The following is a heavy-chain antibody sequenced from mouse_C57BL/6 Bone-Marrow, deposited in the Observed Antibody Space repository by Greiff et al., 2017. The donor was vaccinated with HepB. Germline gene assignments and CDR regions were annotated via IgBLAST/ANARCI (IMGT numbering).Heavy chain of an antibody. V-gene: IGHV14-4*01. D-gene: IGHD2-2*01. J-gene: IGHJ4*01. CDR1: GFNIKDDY. CDR3: TFYYGYDVDYAMDY. CDR2: IDPENGDT. Sequence: VQLQQSGAELVRPGASVKLSCTASGFNIKDDYMHWVKQRPEQGLEWIGWIDPENGDTEYASKFQGKATITADTSSNTAYLQLSSLTSEDTAVYYCTFYYGYDVDYAMDYWGQGTSVTFSS.